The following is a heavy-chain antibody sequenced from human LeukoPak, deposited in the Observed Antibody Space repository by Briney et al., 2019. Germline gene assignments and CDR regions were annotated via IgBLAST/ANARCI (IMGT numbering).Heavy chain of an antibody. Sequence: GGSLRLSCVASGFTFSSHAMSWVRQAPGKGLEWVSGISVSGGSTHYSDSVKGRFTISRDNSKNTLYLQMNSLRAEDTAVYYCARRAGAYSHPYDYWGQGTLVTVSS. D-gene: IGHD4/OR15-4a*01. V-gene: IGHV3-23*01. CDR2: ISVSGGST. CDR1: GFTFSSHA. J-gene: IGHJ4*02. CDR3: ARRAGAYSHPYDY.